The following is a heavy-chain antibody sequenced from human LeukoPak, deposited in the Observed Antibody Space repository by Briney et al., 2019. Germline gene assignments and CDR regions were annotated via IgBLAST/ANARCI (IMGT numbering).Heavy chain of an antibody. J-gene: IGHJ4*02. Sequence: SETLSLTCTVSGGSISNYYWTWIRQPPGKGLEWIGYIYNSGSTNYNPSLKSRVTISVDTSKNQFSLKLSSVTAADTAVYYCARVGDYALKDWGQGNLVTASS. D-gene: IGHD4-17*01. CDR3: ARVGDYALKD. CDR1: GGSISNYY. V-gene: IGHV4-59*01. CDR2: IYNSGST.